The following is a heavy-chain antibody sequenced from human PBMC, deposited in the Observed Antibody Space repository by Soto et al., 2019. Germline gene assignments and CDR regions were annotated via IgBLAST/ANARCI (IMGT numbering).Heavy chain of an antibody. D-gene: IGHD3-16*01. CDR1: GGSISSSSYY. CDR3: ARERAGGGNWFDP. Sequence: QLQLQESGPGLVKPSETLSLTCTVSGGSISSSSYYWGWIRQPPGKGLEWIGSIYYSGSTYYNPSLKSRVTISVDTSKNQFSLKLSSVTAADTAVYYCARERAGGGNWFDPWGQGTLVTVSS. J-gene: IGHJ5*02. V-gene: IGHV4-39*07. CDR2: IYYSGST.